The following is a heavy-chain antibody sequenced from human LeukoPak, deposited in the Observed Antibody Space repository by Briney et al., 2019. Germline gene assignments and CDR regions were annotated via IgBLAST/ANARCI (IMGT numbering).Heavy chain of an antibody. D-gene: IGHD2-8*02. Sequence: GGSLRLSCVASGFTSSRHGMNWVRQAPGKGLEWVSGISPSGDIKYYVDSVKGRFTVSRDNAKNSLYLQMNSLRAEDTALYYCATYRQVLLPFESWGQGTLVTVSS. CDR2: ISPSGDIK. CDR3: ATYRQVLLPFES. CDR1: GFTSSRHG. J-gene: IGHJ4*02. V-gene: IGHV3-23*01.